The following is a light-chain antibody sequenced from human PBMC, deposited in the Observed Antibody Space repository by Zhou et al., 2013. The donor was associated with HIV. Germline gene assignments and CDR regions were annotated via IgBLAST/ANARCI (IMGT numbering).Light chain of an antibody. Sequence: QSVLTQPPSVSGAPGQRVTISCTGSSSNIGAGYDVHWYQQLPGTAPKLLIYDNNNRPSGVPDRFSGSKSGTSASLAISGLRSEAEADYYCAAWDDSLSGVVFGGGTKLTV. CDR3: AAWDDSLSGVV. CDR2: DNN. V-gene: IGLV1-40*01. J-gene: IGLJ2*01. CDR1: SSNIGAGYD.